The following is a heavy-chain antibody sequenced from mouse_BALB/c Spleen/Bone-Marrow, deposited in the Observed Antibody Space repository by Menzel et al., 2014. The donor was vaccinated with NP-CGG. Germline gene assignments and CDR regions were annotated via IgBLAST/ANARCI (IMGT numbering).Heavy chain of an antibody. V-gene: IGHV3-2*02. CDR3: ARSNWVRRCAY. Sequence: EVQLHQSGPGLVKPSQKKSLACTVTGYSITSDYAWNWIRQFPGNKLEWMGYISYSGSTTYNPSLKSRISITRDTSKNQFFLQLNSVTTEDTATYYCARSNWVRRCAYRGQGTLVTVSA. D-gene: IGHD4-1*02. CDR2: ISYSGST. CDR1: GYSITSDYA. J-gene: IGHJ3*01.